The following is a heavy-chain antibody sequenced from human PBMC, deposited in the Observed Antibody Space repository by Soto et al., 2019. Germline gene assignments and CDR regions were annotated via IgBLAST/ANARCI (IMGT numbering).Heavy chain of an antibody. D-gene: IGHD1-26*01. Sequence: SGPTLVNPTQTLTLTCTFSGFSLSTSGVGVGWIRQPPGEALEWLALIYWDDYKHFSPSLESRLTITKDTSKNQVVLTMTNMDPVDTATYYCAKGGYAGGYYGGGHFDYWGQGTLVTVSS. CDR1: GFSLSTSGVG. V-gene: IGHV2-5*02. CDR2: IYWDDYK. J-gene: IGHJ4*02. CDR3: AKGGYAGGYYGGGHFDY.